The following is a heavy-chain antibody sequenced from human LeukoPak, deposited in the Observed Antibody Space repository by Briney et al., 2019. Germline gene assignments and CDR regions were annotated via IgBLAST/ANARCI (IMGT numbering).Heavy chain of an antibody. Sequence: PGRSLRLSCAASGFTFSNYGMHWVRQAPGKGLEWVAVIWYDGSDKYHADSVKGRFTISRDNSKNTLYLQMNSLRVEDTAVYYCAGPVVLGAYLRGAYYFDSWGQGTLVTVSS. J-gene: IGHJ4*02. CDR2: IWYDGSDK. CDR3: AGPVVLGAYLRGAYYFDS. V-gene: IGHV3-33*01. D-gene: IGHD3-16*01. CDR1: GFTFSNYG.